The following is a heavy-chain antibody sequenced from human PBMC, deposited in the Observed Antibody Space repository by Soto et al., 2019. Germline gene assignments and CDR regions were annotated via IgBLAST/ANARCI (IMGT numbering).Heavy chain of an antibody. V-gene: IGHV4-34*01. D-gene: IGHD4-17*01. Sequence: SETLSLTCAVYGVSFSGYYWSWIRQPPGKGLEWIGEINHSGSTNYNPSLKSRVTISVDTSKNQFSLKLSSVTAADTAVYFCTRDVDFGEEDVWGQGTTVTVSS. J-gene: IGHJ6*02. CDR1: GVSFSGYY. CDR3: TRDVDFGEEDV. CDR2: INHSGST.